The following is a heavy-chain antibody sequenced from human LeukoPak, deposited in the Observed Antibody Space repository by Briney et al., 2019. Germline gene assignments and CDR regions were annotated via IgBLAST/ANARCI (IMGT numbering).Heavy chain of an antibody. Sequence: PGGSLRLSCAASGITLSNYGMSWVRQAPGKGLEWVAGISDSGGRTNYADSVKGRFTISRENSKNTLYLQMNSLRVEDTTVYFCAKRGVVIRVILVGFHKEAYYFDSWGQGALVTVSS. CDR2: ISDSGGRT. CDR3: AKRGVVIRVILVGFHKEAYYFDS. D-gene: IGHD3-10*01. CDR1: GITLSNYG. J-gene: IGHJ4*02. V-gene: IGHV3-23*01.